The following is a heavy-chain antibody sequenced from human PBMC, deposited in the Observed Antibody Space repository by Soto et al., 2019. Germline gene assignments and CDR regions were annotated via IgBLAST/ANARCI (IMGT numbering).Heavy chain of an antibody. J-gene: IGHJ4*02. V-gene: IGHV1-3*01. D-gene: IGHD1-26*01. CDR1: GYTFTSYA. Sequence: QVQLVQSGAEVKKPGASVKVSCKASGYTFTSYAMHWVRQAPGQRLEWMGWINAGNGNTKYSHKFQGRVTITRDTSASTAYMELSSLRSEDTAVYYCARGLGLYYFDYWGQGTLVTVSS. CDR2: INAGNGNT. CDR3: ARGLGLYYFDY.